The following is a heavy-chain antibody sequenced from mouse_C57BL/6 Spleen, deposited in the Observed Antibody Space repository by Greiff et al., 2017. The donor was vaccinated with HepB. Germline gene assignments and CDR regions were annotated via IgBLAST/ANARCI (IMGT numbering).Heavy chain of an antibody. J-gene: IGHJ3*01. CDR1: GYTFTSYW. CDR2: IHPNSGST. CDR3: ARRDDYDSWFAY. Sequence: QVQLQQPGAELVKPGASVKLSCKASGYTFTSYWMHWVKQRPGQGLEWIGMIHPNSGSTNYNEKFKSKATLTVDKSSSTAYMQLSSLTSEDSAVYDCARRDDYDSWFAYWGQGTLVTVSA. D-gene: IGHD2-4*01. V-gene: IGHV1-64*01.